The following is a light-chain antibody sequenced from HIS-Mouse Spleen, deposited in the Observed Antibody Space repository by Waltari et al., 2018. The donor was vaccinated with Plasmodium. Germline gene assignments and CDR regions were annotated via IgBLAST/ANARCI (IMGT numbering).Light chain of an antibody. CDR1: QSISSW. J-gene: IGKJ1*01. V-gene: IGKV1-5*03. CDR3: QQYNSYQ. CDR2: KAS. Sequence: DIQMTQSPSTLSASVAARVTITCRASQSISSWLAWYQQKPGKSHKLLIYKASSLESGVPSRFSGSGSGTEFTLTISSLQPDDFATYYCQQYNSYQFGQGTKVEIK.